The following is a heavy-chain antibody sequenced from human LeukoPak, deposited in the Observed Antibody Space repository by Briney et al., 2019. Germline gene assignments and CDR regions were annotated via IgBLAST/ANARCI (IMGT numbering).Heavy chain of an antibody. J-gene: IGHJ4*02. D-gene: IGHD5-18*01. V-gene: IGHV3-30-3*01. CDR1: GFTFSRYA. Sequence: GRSLRLSCAASGFTFSRYAMHWVRQAPGKGLEWVAVISSDGTNEYYGDSVMGRFTISRDNSKNTLYLQMNSLRPEDTAVYYCARDYATDRDMVWGQGTLVTVSS. CDR3: ARDYATDRDMV. CDR2: ISSDGTNE.